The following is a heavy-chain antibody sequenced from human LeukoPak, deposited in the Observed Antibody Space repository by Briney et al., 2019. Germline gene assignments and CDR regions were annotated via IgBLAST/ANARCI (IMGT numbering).Heavy chain of an antibody. CDR3: ATPYSSSWQRVDYFDY. D-gene: IGHD6-13*01. Sequence: PGGSLRLSCAASGFTFSSYEMNWVRQAPGKGLEWVSYISSSGSTIYYADSVKGRFTISRDNAKNSLYLQMNSLRVEDTAVYYCATPYSSSWQRVDYFDYWGQGTLVTVSS. CDR1: GFTFSSYE. CDR2: ISSSGSTI. J-gene: IGHJ4*02. V-gene: IGHV3-48*03.